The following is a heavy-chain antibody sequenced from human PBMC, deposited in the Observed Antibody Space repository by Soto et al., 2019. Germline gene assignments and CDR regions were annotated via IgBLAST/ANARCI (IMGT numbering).Heavy chain of an antibody. CDR3: AREIHDYGDIRLDY. V-gene: IGHV4-31*03. Sequence: SETLSLTCTVSGGSISSGVYYWSWIRQHPGKGLEWIGYIYYSGSTYYNPSLKSRVTISVDTSKNQFSLKLSSVTAADTAVYYCAREIHDYGDIRLDYWGQGTLVTVSP. CDR1: GGSISSGVYY. CDR2: IYYSGST. D-gene: IGHD4-17*01. J-gene: IGHJ4*02.